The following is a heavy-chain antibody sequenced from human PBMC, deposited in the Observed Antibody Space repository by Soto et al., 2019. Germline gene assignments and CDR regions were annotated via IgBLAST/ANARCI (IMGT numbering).Heavy chain of an antibody. CDR3: DRAKASGWGLDWFDP. D-gene: IGHD7-27*01. Sequence: PSETLSLTCTVSGGSISSGGYYWSWIRQHPGKGLEWIGYIYYSGSTYYNPSLKSRITISVDTSKNQFSLKLSSVTAADTAVYYCDRAKASGWGLDWFDPWGQGTLVTVYS. CDR1: GGSISSGGYY. J-gene: IGHJ5*02. V-gene: IGHV4-30-4*08. CDR2: IYYSGST.